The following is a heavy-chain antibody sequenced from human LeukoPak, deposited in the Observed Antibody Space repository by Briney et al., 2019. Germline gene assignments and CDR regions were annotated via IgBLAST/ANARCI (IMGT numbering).Heavy chain of an antibody. CDR2: IYHSGST. Sequence: PSETLSLTCTVSGYSISSGYYWGWIRQPPGKGLEWIGSIYHSGSTYYNPSLKSRVTISVDTSKNQFYLKLSSVTAADTAVYYCARDYPGIVWGKGTTVTISS. CDR3: ARDYPGIV. V-gene: IGHV4-38-2*02. J-gene: IGHJ6*04. D-gene: IGHD3-10*01. CDR1: GYSISSGYY.